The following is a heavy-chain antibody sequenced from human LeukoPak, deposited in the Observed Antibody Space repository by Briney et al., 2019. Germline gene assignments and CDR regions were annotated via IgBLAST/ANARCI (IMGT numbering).Heavy chain of an antibody. Sequence: GASVKVSCKASGYTFTSYAMHWVRQAPGQRLEWMGWINAGNGNTKYSQEFQGRVTITRDTSASTAYMELSSLRSEDMAVYYCARSKYYDFWSGYPGGDAFDIWGQGTMVTVSS. J-gene: IGHJ3*02. CDR2: INAGNGNT. CDR3: ARSKYYDFWSGYPGGDAFDI. CDR1: GYTFTSYA. D-gene: IGHD3-3*01. V-gene: IGHV1-3*03.